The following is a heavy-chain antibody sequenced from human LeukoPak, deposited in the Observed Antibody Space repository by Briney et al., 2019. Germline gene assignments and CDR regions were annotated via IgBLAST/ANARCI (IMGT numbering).Heavy chain of an antibody. CDR1: GFTFSTYG. CDR2: IWPDGSYK. V-gene: IGHV3-33*01. J-gene: IGHJ4*02. Sequence: GRSLRLSCATSGFTFSTYGIHWVRQAPGKGLEWVAAIWPDGSYKYYADSVKGRFTISRDNSKNTVYLQMNTLRDEDTAVYYCARAVGPFDYWGQGTLVTVSS. D-gene: IGHD3-16*01. CDR3: ARAVGPFDY.